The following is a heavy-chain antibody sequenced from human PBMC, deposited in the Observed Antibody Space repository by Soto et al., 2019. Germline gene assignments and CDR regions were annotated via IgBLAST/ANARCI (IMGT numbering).Heavy chain of an antibody. V-gene: IGHV3-30-3*01. Sequence: QVQLVESGGGVVQPGRSLRLSCAASGFTFSSYAMHWVRQAPGKGLEWVAVISYDGSNKYYADSVKGRFTISRDNSKNTRYLQMNSLRAEDTAVYYCARTYNWNDEFDAFDIWGQGTMVTVSS. J-gene: IGHJ3*02. D-gene: IGHD1-1*01. CDR2: ISYDGSNK. CDR1: GFTFSSYA. CDR3: ARTYNWNDEFDAFDI.